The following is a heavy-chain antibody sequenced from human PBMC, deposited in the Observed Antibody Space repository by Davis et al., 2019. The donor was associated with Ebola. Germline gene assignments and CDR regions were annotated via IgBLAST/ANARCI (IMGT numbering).Heavy chain of an antibody. J-gene: IGHJ6*02. V-gene: IGHV3-30*03. CDR2: ISYDGSNK. CDR1: GFTFSSYG. Sequence: SLNISCAASGFTFSSYGMHWVRQAPGKGLEWVAVISYDGSNKYYADFVKGRFTISRDNSKNTLYLQMNSLRAEDTAVYYCATREFYYYYYGMDVWGQGTTVTVSS. CDR3: ATREFYYYYYGMDV.